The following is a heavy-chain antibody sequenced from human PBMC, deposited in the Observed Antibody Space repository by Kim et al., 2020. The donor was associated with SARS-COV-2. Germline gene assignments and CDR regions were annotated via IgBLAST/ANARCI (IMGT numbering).Heavy chain of an antibody. CDR2: INPNSGGT. Sequence: ASVKVSCKASGYTFTGYYMHWVRQAPGQGLEWMGWINPNSGGTNYAQKFQGRVTMTRDTSISTAYMELSRLRSDDTAVYYCARGPRGYQLYSYYYYYYYMDVWGKGTTVTVSS. J-gene: IGHJ6*03. V-gene: IGHV1-2*02. CDR1: GYTFTGYY. CDR3: ARGPRGYQLYSYYYYYYYMDV. D-gene: IGHD2-2*01.